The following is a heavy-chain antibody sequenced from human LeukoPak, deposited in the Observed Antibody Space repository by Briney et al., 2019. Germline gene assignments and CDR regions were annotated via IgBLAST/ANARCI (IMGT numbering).Heavy chain of an antibody. Sequence: SETLSLTCTVSGGSISSYYWSWIRQPPGKGLEWIGYIYYSGSTNYNPSLKSRVTISVDTSKNQFSLKLSSVTAADTAVYYCARAVKLYYDILTGYYRGYYYYYMDVWGKGTTVTVSS. D-gene: IGHD3-9*01. V-gene: IGHV4-59*12. CDR3: ARAVKLYYDILTGYYRGYYYYYMDV. J-gene: IGHJ6*03. CDR2: IYYSGST. CDR1: GGSISSYY.